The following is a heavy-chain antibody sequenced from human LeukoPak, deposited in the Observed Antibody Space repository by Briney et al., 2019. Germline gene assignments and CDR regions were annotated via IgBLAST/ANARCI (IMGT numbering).Heavy chain of an antibody. CDR3: ARGDDSSGYYRY. J-gene: IGHJ4*02. Sequence: ASVKVSCKASVYTFTSYDINWVRQATGQGLEWMGWMNPNRGNTGYAQKFQGRVTMTRNTSISTAYMELSSLRSEDAAVYYCARGDDSSGYYRYWGQGTLVTVSS. CDR1: VYTFTSYD. V-gene: IGHV1-8*01. CDR2: MNPNRGNT. D-gene: IGHD3-22*01.